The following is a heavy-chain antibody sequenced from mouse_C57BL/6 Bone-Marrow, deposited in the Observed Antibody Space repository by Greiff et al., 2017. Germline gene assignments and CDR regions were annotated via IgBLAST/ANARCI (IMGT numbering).Heavy chain of an antibody. CDR1: GFTFTDYY. Sequence: EVQLMESGGGLVQPGGSLKLSCAASGFTFTDYYMYWVRQTPEKRLEWVAYISNGGGSTYYPDNVKGRFTITRDNAKNTLYVQMSRRKSEDTAMYYCARGYGSRGYFDVWGTGTTVTVSS. J-gene: IGHJ1*03. CDR2: ISNGGGST. CDR3: ARGYGSRGYFDV. V-gene: IGHV5-12*01. D-gene: IGHD1-1*01.